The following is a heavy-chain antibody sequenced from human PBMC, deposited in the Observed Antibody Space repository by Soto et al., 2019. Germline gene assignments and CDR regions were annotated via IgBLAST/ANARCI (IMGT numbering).Heavy chain of an antibody. Sequence: QVQLQESGPGLVKPSETLSLTCTVSGGSISSYYWSWIRQPPGKGLEWIGYIYYSGSTNYNPSLMSRVTISVDTSKNQFSLKLSSVTAADTAVYYCARGRRYDFWSGYSSAGDAFDIWGQGTMVTVSS. CDR2: IYYSGST. J-gene: IGHJ3*02. CDR1: GGSISSYY. V-gene: IGHV4-59*01. CDR3: ARGRRYDFWSGYSSAGDAFDI. D-gene: IGHD3-3*01.